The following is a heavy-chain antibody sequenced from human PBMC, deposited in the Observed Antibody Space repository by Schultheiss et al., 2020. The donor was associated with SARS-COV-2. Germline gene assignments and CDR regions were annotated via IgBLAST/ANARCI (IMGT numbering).Heavy chain of an antibody. CDR3: ARMYSSSWYYFDY. Sequence: GGSLRLSCAASGFTFSSSAMSWVRQAPGKGLDWVAVISYDESNKYYADSVKGRFTISRDNAKNSLYLQMNSLRAEDTAVYYCARMYSSSWYYFDYWGQGTLVTVSS. D-gene: IGHD6-13*01. CDR2: ISYDESNK. CDR1: GFTFSSSA. J-gene: IGHJ4*02. V-gene: IGHV3-30*03.